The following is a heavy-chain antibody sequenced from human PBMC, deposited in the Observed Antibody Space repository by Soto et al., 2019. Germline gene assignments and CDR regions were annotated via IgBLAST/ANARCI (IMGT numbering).Heavy chain of an antibody. CDR2: ISAYNGNT. CDR3: AKDGSNLAGSDY. J-gene: IGHJ4*02. Sequence: QVQLVQSGAEVKKPGASVKVSCKASGYTFTSYGISWVRQAPGQGLEWMGWISAYNGNTNYAQKLQGRVTLTTDTSTGPAYMGLRSLRSDDTAVDYCAKDGSNLAGSDYWGQGTLVTVSS. CDR1: GYTFTSYG. D-gene: IGHD3-9*01. V-gene: IGHV1-18*01.